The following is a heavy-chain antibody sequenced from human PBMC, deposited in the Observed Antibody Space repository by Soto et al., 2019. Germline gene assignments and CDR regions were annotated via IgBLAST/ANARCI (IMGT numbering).Heavy chain of an antibody. V-gene: IGHV4-31*03. CDR3: ARSPEATVTAFDY. D-gene: IGHD4-17*01. J-gene: IGHJ4*02. Sequence: QVQLQESGPGLVKPSQTLSLTCTVSGGSISSGGYYWSWIRQHPGKGLEWIGYIYYSGSTYYNPSFXXRXPISVDTSKNQFSLKLSSVTAADTAVYYCARSPEATVTAFDYWGQGTLVTVSS. CDR1: GGSISSGGYY. CDR2: IYYSGST.